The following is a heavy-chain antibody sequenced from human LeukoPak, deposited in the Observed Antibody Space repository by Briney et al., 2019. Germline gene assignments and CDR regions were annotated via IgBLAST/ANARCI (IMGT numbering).Heavy chain of an antibody. CDR1: GFIFKNYA. V-gene: IGHV3-23*01. Sequence: GGSLRLSCAASGFIFKNYAMNWVRQAPGKGLEWVSAITSSGGSTYYADSVKGRFTISRDNSKNTLSLQMNSLRAEDTAVYYCAKGEDTAMVTNLFDYWGQGTLVTVSS. J-gene: IGHJ4*02. CDR2: ITSSGGST. CDR3: AKGEDTAMVTNLFDY. D-gene: IGHD5-18*01.